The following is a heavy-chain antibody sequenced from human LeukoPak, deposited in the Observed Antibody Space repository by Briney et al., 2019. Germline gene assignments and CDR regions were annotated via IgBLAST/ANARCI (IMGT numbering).Heavy chain of an antibody. D-gene: IGHD2-15*01. CDR1: GYTFTTYF. V-gene: IGHV1-46*01. CDR2: INPSGGST. CDR3: ARDLRECSGTNCYPGAFDI. Sequence: GAPVKVSCKASGYTFTTYFMHWVRQAPGQGLEWMGIINPSGGSTSYAQKFQGRVTMTRDTSTSTVYMELSSLTAEDTAVYYCARDLRECSGTNCYPGAFDIWGQGTMVTVSS. J-gene: IGHJ3*02.